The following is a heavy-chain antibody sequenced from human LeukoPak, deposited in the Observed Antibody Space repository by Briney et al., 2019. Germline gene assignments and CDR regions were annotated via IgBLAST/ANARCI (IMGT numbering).Heavy chain of an antibody. V-gene: IGHV3-9*01. J-gene: IGHJ4*02. D-gene: IGHD3-10*01. CDR3: AKDDGYGSGTIFDY. Sequence: GGSLRLSCAASGFTFDDYAMHWVRQAPGKGLEWVSGISWNSGSIGYADSVKGRFTISRDNAKNSLYLQMNSLRAEDTALYYCAKDDGYGSGTIFDYWGQGTLVTVSS. CDR2: ISWNSGSI. CDR1: GFTFDDYA.